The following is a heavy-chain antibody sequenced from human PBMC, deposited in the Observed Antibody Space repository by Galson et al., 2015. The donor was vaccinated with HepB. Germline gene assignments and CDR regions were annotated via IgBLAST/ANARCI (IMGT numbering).Heavy chain of an antibody. CDR3: ARGRISNDYGDYEGVFAFDI. J-gene: IGHJ3*02. CDR2: T. V-gene: IGHV1-8*01. D-gene: IGHD4-17*01. Sequence: TGYAQKFQGRVTMTRNTSISTAYMELSSLRSEDTAVYYCARGRISNDYGDYEGVFAFDIWGQGTMVTVSS.